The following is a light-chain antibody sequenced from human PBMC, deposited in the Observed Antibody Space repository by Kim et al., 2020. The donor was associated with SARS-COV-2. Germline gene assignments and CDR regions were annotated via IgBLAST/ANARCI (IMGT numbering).Light chain of an antibody. J-gene: IGKJ1*01. CDR1: QSISSR. Sequence: ASVGDRVTITCRASQSISSRLAWYQQKPGKAPKLLIYKASGLQSGVPSRFSGSESGIEFTLTISSLQPDDFATYYCQQYNSYPWTFGQGTKVDIK. CDR3: QQYNSYPWT. CDR2: KAS. V-gene: IGKV1-5*03.